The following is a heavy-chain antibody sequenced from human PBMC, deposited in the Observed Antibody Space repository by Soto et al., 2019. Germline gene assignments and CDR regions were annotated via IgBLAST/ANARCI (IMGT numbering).Heavy chain of an antibody. CDR3: ASPYCGGDCYYAFDI. V-gene: IGHV1-69*13. CDR2: IIPIFGTA. D-gene: IGHD2-21*02. Sequence: SVKVSCKASGGTFSSYAISWVRQAPGQGLEWMGGIIPIFGTANYAQKFQGRVTITADESTSTAYMELSSLGSEDTAVYYRASPYCGGDCYYAFDIWGQGTMVTVSS. J-gene: IGHJ3*02. CDR1: GGTFSSYA.